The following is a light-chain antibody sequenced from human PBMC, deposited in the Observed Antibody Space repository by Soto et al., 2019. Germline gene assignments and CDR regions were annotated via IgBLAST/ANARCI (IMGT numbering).Light chain of an antibody. Sequence: DIPMTQSPSSLSASVGDRVTITCQASQDMSNYLNWYQQKPGKAPKLLIYDASNLETGVPSRFSGSGSVTDFTFTISSLQPEDIATYYCQQYDNLPLTFGGGNKVEIK. CDR1: QDMSNY. CDR3: QQYDNLPLT. CDR2: DAS. V-gene: IGKV1-33*01. J-gene: IGKJ4*01.